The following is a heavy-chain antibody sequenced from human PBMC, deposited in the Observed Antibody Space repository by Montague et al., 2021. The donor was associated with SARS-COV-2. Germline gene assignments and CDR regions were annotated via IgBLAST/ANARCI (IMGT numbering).Heavy chain of an antibody. CDR3: ARESSSRHGMDV. Sequence: SLRLSCAVSDFTFSSYEMNWVRQAPGKGLEWVSYISSGGRAIYYADSVKGRFTLSRDNAKNSLSLQMNSLRAEDTAVYYCARESSSRHGMDVWATGPRSPSR. D-gene: IGHD6-13*01. CDR2: ISSGGRAI. J-gene: IGHJ6*02. V-gene: IGHV3-48*03. CDR1: DFTFSSYE.